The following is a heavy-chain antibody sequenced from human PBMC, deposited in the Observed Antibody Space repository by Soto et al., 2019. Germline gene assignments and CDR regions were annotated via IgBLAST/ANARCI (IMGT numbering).Heavy chain of an antibody. CDR1: GGSISRYY. CDR2: MYNTGST. V-gene: IGHV4-59*08. CDR3: ASRVDYDSSGSYFDY. Sequence: PSETLSLTCTVSGGSISRYYWSWIRQTPGKGLEWIGYMYNTGSTVYNPPFKSRVTISVDASKSQFSLDLRSVTAADTAVYYCASRVDYDSSGSYFDYWGQGTLVTVSS. J-gene: IGHJ4*02. D-gene: IGHD3-22*01.